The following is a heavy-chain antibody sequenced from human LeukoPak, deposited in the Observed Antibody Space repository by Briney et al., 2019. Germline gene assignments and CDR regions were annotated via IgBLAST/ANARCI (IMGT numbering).Heavy chain of an antibody. D-gene: IGHD2-2*01. CDR3: ARALYHTFDY. Sequence: ASVKVSCKASGYTFTGYYMHWVRQAPGQGLEWMGWISADNGNTNYVQKFQGRVTMTTDTSTSTAYMELRSLRSDDTAVYYCARALYHTFDYWGQGTLVTVSS. CDR2: ISADNGNT. J-gene: IGHJ4*02. CDR1: GYTFTGYY. V-gene: IGHV1-18*04.